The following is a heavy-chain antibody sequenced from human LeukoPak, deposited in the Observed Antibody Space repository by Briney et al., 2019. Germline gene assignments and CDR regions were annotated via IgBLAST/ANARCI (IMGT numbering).Heavy chain of an antibody. CDR1: GFTFSRYG. V-gene: IGHV3-30*18. Sequence: GGSLRLSCAASGFTFSRYGMHWVRQAPDKGPEWVAVISYDGSNRYYADSVKGRFTISRDNSKDTLYLQMNSLRAEDTAVYFCAKDLSPDPLWPKPDYWGQGTLVTVPS. D-gene: IGHD3-10*01. CDR3: AKDLSPDPLWPKPDY. J-gene: IGHJ4*02. CDR2: ISYDGSNR.